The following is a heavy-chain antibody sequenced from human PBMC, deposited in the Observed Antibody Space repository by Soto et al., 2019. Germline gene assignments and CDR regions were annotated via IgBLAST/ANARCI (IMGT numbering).Heavy chain of an antibody. CDR3: ARVKIYYDSSGYRPLYYFDY. CDR2: ISSSSSTI. V-gene: IGHV3-48*02. D-gene: IGHD3-22*01. Sequence: PGGSLRLSCAASGFTFSSYSMNWVRQAPGKGLEWVSYISSSSSTIYYADSVKGRFTISRDNAKNSLYLQMNSLRDEDTAVYYCARVKIYYDSSGYRPLYYFDYWGQEPWSPSP. J-gene: IGHJ4*01. CDR1: GFTFSSYS.